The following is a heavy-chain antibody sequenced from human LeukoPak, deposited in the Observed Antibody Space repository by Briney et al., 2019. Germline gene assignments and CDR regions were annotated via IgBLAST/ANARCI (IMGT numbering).Heavy chain of an antibody. J-gene: IGHJ6*02. Sequence: ASVKVSCKASGYTFTSYAMNWVRQAPGQGLEWMGWINAGNGNTKYSQKFQGRVTITRDTSASTAYMELSSLRSEDTAVYYCARDLRGTRTYYYYYGMDVWGQGTTVTVSS. CDR2: INAGNGNT. D-gene: IGHD2-2*01. V-gene: IGHV1-3*01. CDR1: GYTFTSYA. CDR3: ARDLRGTRTYYYYYGMDV.